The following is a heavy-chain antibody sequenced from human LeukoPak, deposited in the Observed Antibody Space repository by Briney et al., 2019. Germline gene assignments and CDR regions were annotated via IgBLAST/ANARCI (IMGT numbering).Heavy chain of an antibody. CDR3: AKDRAYYSSGWVFDY. V-gene: IGHV3-30-3*01. D-gene: IGHD6-19*01. Sequence: GRSLRLSCAASGFTFSSYAMHWVRQAPGKGLEWVAVISYDGSNKYYADSVKGRFTISRDNSKNTLYLQMNSLRAEDTAVYYCAKDRAYYSSGWVFDYWGQGTLVTVSS. J-gene: IGHJ4*02. CDR2: ISYDGSNK. CDR1: GFTFSSYA.